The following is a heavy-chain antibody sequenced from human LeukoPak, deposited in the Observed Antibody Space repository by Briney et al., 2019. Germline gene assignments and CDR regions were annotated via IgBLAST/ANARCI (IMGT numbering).Heavy chain of an antibody. CDR2: IYYSGTT. J-gene: IGHJ4*02. D-gene: IGHD3-3*01. CDR1: SGSISTYY. V-gene: IGHV4-59*08. Sequence: PSETLSLTCTVSSGSISTYYWSWIRQPPGKGLEWIGYIYYSGTTNYNPSLKSRVTISVDTSKNQFSLKLSSVTAADTAVYYCASFSDFWSGYLGHYFDYWGQGTLVTVSS. CDR3: ASFSDFWSGYLGHYFDY.